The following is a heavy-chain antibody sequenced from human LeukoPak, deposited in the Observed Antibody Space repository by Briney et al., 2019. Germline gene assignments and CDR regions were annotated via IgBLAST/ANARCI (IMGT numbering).Heavy chain of an antibody. CDR3: ARAGLNWYFDL. J-gene: IGHJ2*01. CDR2: IYYTGST. V-gene: IGHV4-30-4*01. CDR1: SDSISSTDYY. Sequence: SETLSLTCNVSSDSISSTDYYWTWIRQPPGKGLEWIGYIYYTGSTYYNPSLNSRVTMSEDTSKNQFSLKLISVTSADTAVYYWARAGLNWYFDLWGRGTLVTVSS.